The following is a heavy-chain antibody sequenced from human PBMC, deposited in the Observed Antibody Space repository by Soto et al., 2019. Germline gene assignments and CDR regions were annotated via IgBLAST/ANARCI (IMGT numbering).Heavy chain of an antibody. CDR2: IKHDGSEK. D-gene: IGHD2-15*01. Sequence: PGGSPRLAFAASGFDLGSHWMAWVRQAPGKGLEWVANIKHDGSEKYYADSVKGRFTISRDNSKNTLYLQMNSLRAEDTAVYYCAGYCSGGSCYLDAFLVRGQRTLVTVSS. J-gene: IGHJ4*02. V-gene: IGHV3-7*02. CDR3: AGYCSGGSCYLDAFLV. CDR1: GFDLGSHW.